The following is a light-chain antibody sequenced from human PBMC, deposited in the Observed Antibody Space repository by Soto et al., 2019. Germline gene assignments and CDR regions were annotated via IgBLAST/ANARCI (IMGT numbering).Light chain of an antibody. CDR2: AAS. CDR1: QSVTNSY. Sequence: EIVLKQSPDTLSLSPGEGATLSCRASQSVTNSYLAWYQQKPGQAPMLLIYAASSRATGIPDRLSGSGSETDFTLTISRLEPEDFALYYCQQYGSSPITFRQGTRLEIK. CDR3: QQYGSSPIT. J-gene: IGKJ5*01. V-gene: IGKV3-20*01.